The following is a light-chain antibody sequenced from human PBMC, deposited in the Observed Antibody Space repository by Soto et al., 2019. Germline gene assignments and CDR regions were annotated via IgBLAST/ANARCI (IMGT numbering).Light chain of an antibody. CDR1: QGISTY. J-gene: IGKJ2*01. Sequence: DIQMTQSPSSLSASVGDRVTITCRASQGISTYLAWYQQKPGKAPKLLIYKASSLESGVPLRFSGSGSGTEFTLTISSLQPDDFATYYCQQYNSYSTFGQGTKVDIK. CDR2: KAS. V-gene: IGKV1-5*03. CDR3: QQYNSYST.